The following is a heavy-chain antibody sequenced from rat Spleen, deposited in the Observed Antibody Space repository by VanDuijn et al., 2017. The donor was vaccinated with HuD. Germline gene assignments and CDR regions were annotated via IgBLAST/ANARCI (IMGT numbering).Heavy chain of an antibody. V-gene: IGHV2-72*01. Sequence: QVHLKESGPGLMQPSETLSLTCTVSGFSLTSNGVGWVRQPLGKGLVWMGTIWAAGSKNYNSAFQSRLSISRDTSKSQVFLKMNSLQTDDTVIYFCARSYGGYTSNWFPYWGQGTLVTVSS. CDR2: IWAAGSK. CDR3: ARSYGGYTSNWFPY. CDR1: GFSLTSNG. D-gene: IGHD1-11*01. J-gene: IGHJ3*01.